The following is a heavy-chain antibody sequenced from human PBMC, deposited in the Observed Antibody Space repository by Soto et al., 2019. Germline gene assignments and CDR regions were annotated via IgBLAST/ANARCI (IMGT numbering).Heavy chain of an antibody. CDR3: AKDRGIVVVTEPGY. D-gene: IGHD2-21*02. Sequence: PGGSLRLSCAASGFTFSSFGMHWVRRAPGKGLEWVAVIWYDGSKKYYLDSVKGRFTISRDNSKNTLYLQMNSLRAEDTAVYYCAKDRGIVVVTEPGYWGQGTLVTVSS. J-gene: IGHJ4*02. CDR2: IWYDGSKK. V-gene: IGHV3-33*06. CDR1: GFTFSSFG.